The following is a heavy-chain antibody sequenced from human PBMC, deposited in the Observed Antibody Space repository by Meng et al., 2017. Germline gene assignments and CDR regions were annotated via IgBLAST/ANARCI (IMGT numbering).Heavy chain of an antibody. V-gene: IGHV3-7*01. CDR1: GFTFSSYW. CDR3: ARERRGYSHGRNFDY. Sequence: GESLKISCAASGFTFSSYWMSWVRQAPGKGLEWVANIKQDGSEKYYVDSVKGRFTISRDNAKNSLYLQMNSLRAEDTAVYYCARERRGYSHGRNFDYWGQGTLVTVSS. CDR2: IKQDGSEK. J-gene: IGHJ4*02. D-gene: IGHD5-18*01.